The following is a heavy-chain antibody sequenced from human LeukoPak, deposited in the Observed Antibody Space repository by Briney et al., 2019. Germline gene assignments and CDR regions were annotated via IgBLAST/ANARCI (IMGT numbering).Heavy chain of an antibody. CDR2: INPNSGGT. Sequence: ASVKVSCKASGYTFTCYYMHWVRQAPGQGLEWMGRINPNSGGTNYAQKFQGRVTMTRDTSISTAYMELSRLRSDDTAVYYCARDSGSSSWLTDYWGQGTLVTVSS. CDR1: GYTFTCYY. CDR3: ARDSGSSSWLTDY. V-gene: IGHV1-2*06. J-gene: IGHJ4*02. D-gene: IGHD6-13*01.